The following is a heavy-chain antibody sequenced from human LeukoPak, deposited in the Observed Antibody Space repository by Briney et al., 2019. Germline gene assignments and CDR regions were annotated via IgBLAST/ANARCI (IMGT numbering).Heavy chain of an antibody. Sequence: PGGSLRLSCAVSGFTFSSYSMNWVRQAPGKGLEWVSSISSSSSYIYYADSVKGRFTISRDNAKNSLYLQMNSLRAEDTAVYYCARAPWYYYDSSGYYYFDYWGQGTLVTVSS. CDR3: ARAPWYYYDSSGYYYFDY. D-gene: IGHD3-22*01. V-gene: IGHV3-21*01. J-gene: IGHJ4*02. CDR1: GFTFSSYS. CDR2: ISSSSSYI.